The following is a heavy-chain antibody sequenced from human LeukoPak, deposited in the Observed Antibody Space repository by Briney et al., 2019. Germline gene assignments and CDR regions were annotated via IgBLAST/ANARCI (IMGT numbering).Heavy chain of an antibody. Sequence: ASVKVSCKASGYTFTSYYMHWVRQAPGQGLEWMGIINPSGGSTSYAQKFQGRVTMTRDTSTSTVYMELSSLRSEDTAVYYCARDPFVGIAARGTFDYWGQGTLVTVSS. CDR3: ARDPFVGIAARGTFDY. J-gene: IGHJ4*02. D-gene: IGHD6-6*01. CDR2: INPSGGST. V-gene: IGHV1-46*01. CDR1: GYTFTSYY.